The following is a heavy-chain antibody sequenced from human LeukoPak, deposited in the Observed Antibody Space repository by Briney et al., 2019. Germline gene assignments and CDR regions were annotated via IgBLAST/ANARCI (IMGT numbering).Heavy chain of an antibody. CDR2: ISSSGSTI. V-gene: IGHV3-48*03. Sequence: GGSLRLSCAASGFTFSSYEMNWVRHPPGHGLGWDSYISSSGSTIYYADSVRGGFTISRDNAKNSLYLQMNSLRAEDTAVYYCARDPAYYDSSGYYSWGQGTLVTVSS. J-gene: IGHJ4*02. CDR1: GFTFSSYE. D-gene: IGHD3-22*01. CDR3: ARDPAYYDSSGYYS.